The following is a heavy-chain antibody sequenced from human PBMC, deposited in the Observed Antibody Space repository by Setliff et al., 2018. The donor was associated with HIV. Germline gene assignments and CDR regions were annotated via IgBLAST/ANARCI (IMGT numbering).Heavy chain of an antibody. CDR3: ARIFGGNSAPFDY. CDR2: IYYNGIT. D-gene: IGHD2-21*02. J-gene: IGHJ4*02. CDR1: GASMTDFY. Sequence: SETLSLTCTVSGASMTDFYWSWIRQTPGKGLEWIGQIYYNGITNYNPSLKSRVSMSMDTSKTQFSLRLSSVTAADTAVYYCARIFGGNSAPFDYWGQGILVTV. V-gene: IGHV4-59*01.